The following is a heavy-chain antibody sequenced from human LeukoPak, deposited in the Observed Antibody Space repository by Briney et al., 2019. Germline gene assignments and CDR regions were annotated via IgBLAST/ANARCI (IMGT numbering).Heavy chain of an antibody. CDR2: IIPFFGTA. J-gene: IGHJ4*02. D-gene: IGHD5-24*01. Sequence: SVKVSCKASGGSFSSNAITWVRQAPGQGLEWMGGIIPFFGTANYAQKFQGRVTITADESTGTAYMELSSLRSDDTAVYYCAKSRNYQLRVFDYWGKGTLVTVSS. CDR1: GGSFSSNA. CDR3: AKSRNYQLRVFDY. V-gene: IGHV1-69*13.